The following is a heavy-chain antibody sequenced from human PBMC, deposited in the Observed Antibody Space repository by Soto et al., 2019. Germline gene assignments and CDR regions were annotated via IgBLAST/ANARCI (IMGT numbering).Heavy chain of an antibody. D-gene: IGHD3-3*01. J-gene: IGHJ5*02. V-gene: IGHV4-39*07. CDR2: IYYSGST. CDR1: CAPISSISYY. Sequence: ETLSVRGTVTCAPISSISYYWGWIRQPPGKALEGIGSIYYSGSTYYNPSLKSRITISVDTSKDQFSLKLSSVNAADTAVYYCARGVDYDFWSGYYMAADNWFDPWGQGTLVTVSS. CDR3: ARGVDYDFWSGYYMAADNWFDP.